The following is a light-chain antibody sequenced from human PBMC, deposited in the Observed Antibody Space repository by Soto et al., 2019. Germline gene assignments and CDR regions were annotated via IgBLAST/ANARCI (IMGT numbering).Light chain of an antibody. V-gene: IGLV2-14*01. CDR3: NSFTASHLYV. Sequence: QSVLTQPASVSGSPGQTITISCTGTSSDIGGYNAVSWYQHHPGKAPKLIIYEVTHRPSGVSDRFSASKSGNPASLTISGLQAEDEADYYCNSFTASHLYVSGTGTKVTV. CDR2: EVT. CDR1: SSDIGGYNA. J-gene: IGLJ1*01.